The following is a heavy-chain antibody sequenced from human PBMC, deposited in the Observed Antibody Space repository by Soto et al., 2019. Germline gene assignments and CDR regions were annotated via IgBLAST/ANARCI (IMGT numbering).Heavy chain of an antibody. CDR1: GYTFTSYG. J-gene: IGHJ4*02. D-gene: IGHD1-1*01. Sequence: QVHLVQSGAEVKKPGASVKVSCKASGYTFTSYGITWVRQAPGQGLEWMGWISAHNGNTDYAQKLQGRVIVTRDTSTSTAYMELRSLISDDTGVYYCARGRYGDYWGQGARVTVSS. CDR2: ISAHNGNT. V-gene: IGHV1-18*01. CDR3: ARGRYGDY.